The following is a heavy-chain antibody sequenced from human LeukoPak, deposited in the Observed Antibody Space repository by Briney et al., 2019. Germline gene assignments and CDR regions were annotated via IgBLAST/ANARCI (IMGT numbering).Heavy chain of an antibody. J-gene: IGHJ4*02. V-gene: IGHV4-59*01. Sequence: PSETLSLTCTVSGGSISSYYWSWIRQPPGKGLEWIGYIYYSGSTNYNPSLKSRVTISVDTSKNQFSLKLSSVTAADTAVYYCASDSPSGSYFDYWGQGTLVTVSS. CDR2: IYYSGST. CDR1: GGSISSYY. D-gene: IGHD1-26*01. CDR3: ASDSPSGSYFDY.